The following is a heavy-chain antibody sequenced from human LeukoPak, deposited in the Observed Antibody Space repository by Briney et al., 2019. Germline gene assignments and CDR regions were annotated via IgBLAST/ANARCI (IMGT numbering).Heavy chain of an antibody. J-gene: IGHJ6*02. CDR1: GFTVSSNY. CDR3: AREQQLAPPYYYYYGMDV. CDR2: IYSGGST. V-gene: IGHV3-53*05. D-gene: IGHD6-13*01. Sequence: GGSLRLSCAASGFTVSSNYMSWVRQAPGKGLEWVSVIYSGGSTYYADSVKGRFTISRDNSKNTLYLQMNSLRAEDTAVYYCAREQQLAPPYYYYYGMDVWGQGTTVAVSS.